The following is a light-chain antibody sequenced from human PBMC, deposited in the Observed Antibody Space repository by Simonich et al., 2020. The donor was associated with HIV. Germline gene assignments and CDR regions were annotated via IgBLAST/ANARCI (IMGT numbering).Light chain of an antibody. CDR2: RNN. Sequence: QSVLTQPPSASGTPGQRVTISCSGSSSNIGSNYVYWYPQLPGTAPKLFIYRNNQRHAGVPDRFSGSKSGTSASLAISGLRSEDEADYYCAAWDDSLSGPVFGGGTKLTVL. CDR3: AAWDDSLSGPV. J-gene: IGLJ2*01. CDR1: SSNIGSNY. V-gene: IGLV1-47*01.